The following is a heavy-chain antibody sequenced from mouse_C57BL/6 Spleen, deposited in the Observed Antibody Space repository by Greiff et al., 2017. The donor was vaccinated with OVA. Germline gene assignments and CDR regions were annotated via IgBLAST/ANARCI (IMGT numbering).Heavy chain of an antibody. CDR3: VREGDGYYGYFDY. D-gene: IGHD2-3*01. CDR1: GFSFNTYA. Sequence: EVMLVESGGGLVQPKGSLKLSCAASGFSFNTYAMNWVRQAPGKGLEWVARIRSKSNNYATYYADSVKDRFTISRDDSESMLYLQMNNLKTEDTAMYYCVREGDGYYGYFDYWGQGTTLTVSS. J-gene: IGHJ2*01. V-gene: IGHV10-1*01. CDR2: IRSKSNNYAT.